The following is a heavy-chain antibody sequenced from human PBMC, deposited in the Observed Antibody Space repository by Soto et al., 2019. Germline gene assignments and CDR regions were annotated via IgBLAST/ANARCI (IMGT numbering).Heavy chain of an antibody. CDR1: GGSISSGGYY. CDR2: IYYSGST. CDR3: ARVDTSMGATCASY. Sequence: QVQLQESGPGLVKPSQTLSLTCTVSGGSISSGGYYWSWIRQHPGKGLEWIGYIYYSGSTYYNPCLKSRVTISVDTSKNPFSLKLSSVTAADTAVYYCARVDTSMGATCASYWGQGTLVTVSS. D-gene: IGHD1-26*01. J-gene: IGHJ4*02. V-gene: IGHV4-31*03.